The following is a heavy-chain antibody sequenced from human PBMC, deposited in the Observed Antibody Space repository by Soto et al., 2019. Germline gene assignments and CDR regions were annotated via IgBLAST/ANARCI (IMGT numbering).Heavy chain of an antibody. D-gene: IGHD3-10*01. J-gene: IGHJ4*02. Sequence: QVQLVESGGGVVQPGRSLRLSCAASGFIFSTHGIHWVRQAPGKGLEWVAVISYDGSNKYYADSVKGRFTISRDNSKNTLYLQMNSLRAEDTAVYYCAKDRFGELPVYFDYWGQGTLVTVSS. CDR2: ISYDGSNK. CDR1: GFIFSTHG. CDR3: AKDRFGELPVYFDY. V-gene: IGHV3-30*18.